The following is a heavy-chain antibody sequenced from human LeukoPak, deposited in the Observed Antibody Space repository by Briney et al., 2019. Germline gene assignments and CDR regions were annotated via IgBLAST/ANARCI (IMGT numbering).Heavy chain of an antibody. J-gene: IGHJ3*02. CDR3: AKEYYYDSSGYYAKIGAFDI. Sequence: GGSLRLSCTASGFTFGDYVMSWVRQAPGKGLEWVSAISGSGGSAYYADSVKGRFTISRDNSKNTLYLQMNSLRAEDTAVYYCAKEYYYDSSGYYAKIGAFDIWGQGTMVTVSS. CDR2: ISGSGGSA. CDR1: GFTFGDYV. V-gene: IGHV3-23*01. D-gene: IGHD3-22*01.